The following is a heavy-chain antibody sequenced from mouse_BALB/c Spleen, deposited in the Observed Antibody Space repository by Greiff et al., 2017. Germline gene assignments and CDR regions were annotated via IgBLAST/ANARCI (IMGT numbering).Heavy chain of an antibody. CDR2: ISSGGSYT. Sequence: EVHLVESGGGLVKPGGSLKLSCAASGFTFSSYAMSWVRQSPEKRLEWVAEISSGGSYTYYPDTVTGRFTISRDNAKNTLYLEMSSLRSEDTAMYYCARGGWDYGGARFDYWGQGTTLTVSS. D-gene: IGHD2-4*01. CDR1: GFTFSSYA. V-gene: IGHV5-9-4*01. CDR3: ARGGWDYGGARFDY. J-gene: IGHJ2*01.